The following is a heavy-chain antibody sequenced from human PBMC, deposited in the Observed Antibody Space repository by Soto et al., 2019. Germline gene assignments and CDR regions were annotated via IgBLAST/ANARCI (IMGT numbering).Heavy chain of an antibody. CDR2: IYSCGST. J-gene: IGHJ6*02. CDR3: ARVGGSTSCDYPYYGMDV. V-gene: IGHV3-66*03. Sequence: EVQLVESGGGLIQPGGSLRLSCAASGFTVSSNYMSWVRQAPGKGLEGVSVIYSCGSTYYADSVKGRFTISRDNSKNTLYLQMNSLGAEDTAVYYWARVGGSTSCDYPYYGMDVWGQGTTVTVSS. CDR1: GFTVSSNY. D-gene: IGHD2-2*01.